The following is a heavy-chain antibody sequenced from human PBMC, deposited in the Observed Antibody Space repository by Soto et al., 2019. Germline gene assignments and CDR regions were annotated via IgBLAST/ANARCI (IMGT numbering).Heavy chain of an antibody. V-gene: IGHV1-18*01. Sequence: QVQLVQSGAEVKKPGASVKVSCKASGYTFTSYGISWVRQAPGQGLEWMGWISAYNGNTNYAQKLQGRVTMTTDTXTXXAYMELRSLRSDDTAVYYCAREPDFWSGYYTYFDYWGQGTLVTVSS. CDR2: ISAYNGNT. J-gene: IGHJ4*02. CDR1: GYTFTSYG. D-gene: IGHD3-3*01. CDR3: AREPDFWSGYYTYFDY.